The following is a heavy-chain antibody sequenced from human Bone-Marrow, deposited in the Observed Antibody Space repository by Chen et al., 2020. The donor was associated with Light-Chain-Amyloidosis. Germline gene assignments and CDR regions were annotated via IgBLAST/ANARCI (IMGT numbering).Heavy chain of an antibody. CDR2: IIPSLGTA. V-gene: IGHV1-69*11. J-gene: IGHJ6*03. CDR3: ARARRKSDWELRYFLDV. D-gene: IGHD3-10*01. Sequence: HVLPVQSGAAVPQPASPVTVPCQAPGGTFSTSATNWVRQAPGQGLEWMGGIIPSLGTASYAQKFQGRVTITADESTTTIHMELTSLKSEDAAVYYCARARRKSDWELRYFLDVWGNGTTVTVSS. CDR1: GGTFSTSA.